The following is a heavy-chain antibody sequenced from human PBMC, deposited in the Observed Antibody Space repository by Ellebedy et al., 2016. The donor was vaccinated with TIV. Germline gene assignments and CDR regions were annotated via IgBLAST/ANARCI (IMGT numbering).Heavy chain of an antibody. CDR1: GATFSSHA. V-gene: IGHV1-69*13. J-gene: IGHJ4*02. CDR3: ARHSGYYWNYFDS. D-gene: IGHD3-22*01. Sequence: SVKVSCKASGATFSSHAISWVRRAPGQGLEWMGGIMPMFRTANYAQEFQGRVTITADELGSTAYMELSSLRSEDTAVYYCARHSGYYWNYFDSWGQGTLVTVSS. CDR2: IMPMFRTA.